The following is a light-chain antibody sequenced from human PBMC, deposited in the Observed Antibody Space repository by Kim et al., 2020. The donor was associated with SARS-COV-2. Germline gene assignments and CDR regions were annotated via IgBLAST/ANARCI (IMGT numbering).Light chain of an antibody. V-gene: IGLV2-11*01. Sequence: STGQSVTISCTGTSSDVGGYNYVSWYQQHPGKAPKLMIYDVSKRPSWVPDRFSGSKSGNTASLTISGLQAEDEADYYCCSYAGSYFFGTGTKVTVL. CDR3: CSYAGSYF. J-gene: IGLJ1*01. CDR1: SSDVGGYNY. CDR2: DVS.